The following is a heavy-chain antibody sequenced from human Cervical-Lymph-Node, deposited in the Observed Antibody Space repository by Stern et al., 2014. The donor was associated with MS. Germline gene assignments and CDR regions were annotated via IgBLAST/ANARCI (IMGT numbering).Heavy chain of an antibody. Sequence: VQLEESGAEVKKPGSSMKVSCKASGGTFSTIAISWVRQAPGQGLEWLGGIIPLFGTTNYAQKVQGRATIVADESTNTVNMELSSLRSEDTAVYYCVRDQGGIAASWGQGTLVTVSS. J-gene: IGHJ4*02. CDR2: IIPLFGTT. D-gene: IGHD6-13*01. CDR3: VRDQGGIAAS. V-gene: IGHV1-69*01. CDR1: GGTFSTIA.